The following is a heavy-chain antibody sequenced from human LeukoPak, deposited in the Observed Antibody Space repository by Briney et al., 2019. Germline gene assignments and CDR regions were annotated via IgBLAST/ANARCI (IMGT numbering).Heavy chain of an antibody. D-gene: IGHD2-2*02. CDR3: AVLDIVVVPAAIEAMGDY. CDR1: GYTFTGYY. V-gene: IGHV1-2*02. J-gene: IGHJ4*02. CDR2: INPNSGGT. Sequence: ASVKVSCKASGYTFTGYYMHWVRQAPGQGLEWMGWINPNSGGTNYAQKFQGRVTMTRDTSISTAYMELSRLRSDDTAVYYCAVLDIVVVPAAIEAMGDYWGQGTLVTVSS.